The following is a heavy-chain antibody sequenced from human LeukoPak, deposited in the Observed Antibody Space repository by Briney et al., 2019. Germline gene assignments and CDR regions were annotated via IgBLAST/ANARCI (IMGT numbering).Heavy chain of an antibody. Sequence: GGSLRLSCAASGFTFSSYAMSWVRQAPGKGLEWVSSISGSHDNTYYADSVKDRFTISRDNTKSTLSLQMNSPIGAATAVPVCAKGRGTTVTSAANYWGQGTLVTVSS. CDR1: GFTFSSYA. V-gene: IGHV3-23*01. CDR2: ISGSHDNT. CDR3: AKGRGTTVTSAANY. J-gene: IGHJ4*02. D-gene: IGHD4-17*01.